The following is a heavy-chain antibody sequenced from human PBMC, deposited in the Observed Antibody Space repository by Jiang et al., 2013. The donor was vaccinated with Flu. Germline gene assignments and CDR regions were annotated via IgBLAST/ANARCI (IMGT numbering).Heavy chain of an antibody. J-gene: IGHJ3*02. D-gene: IGHD6-19*01. CDR2: IYYSGST. CDR3: ARAGFGWTKDDAFDI. Sequence: LLKPSETLSLTCTVSGGSISSYYWSWIRQPPGKGLEWIGYIYYSGSTNYNPSLKSRVTISVDTSKNQFSLKLSSVTAADTAVYYCARAGFGWTKDDAFDIWGQGTMVTVSS. CDR1: GGSISSYY. V-gene: IGHV4-59*01.